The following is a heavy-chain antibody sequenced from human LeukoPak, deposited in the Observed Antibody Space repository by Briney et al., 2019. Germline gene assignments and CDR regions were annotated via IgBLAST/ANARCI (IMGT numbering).Heavy chain of an antibody. D-gene: IGHD6-13*01. V-gene: IGHV5-51*01. CDR1: GYIFTSYW. CDR2: IYPGDSDT. CDR3: ARRTWQQLVHRQYYFDY. J-gene: IGHJ4*02. Sequence: GESLKISCKGSGYIFTSYWICWVRQMPGKRLEWMCIIYPGDSDTRYSPSFQGQVTISADKSISTAYLQWSSLKASDPAMYYCARRTWQQLVHRQYYFDYWGQGTLVTVSS.